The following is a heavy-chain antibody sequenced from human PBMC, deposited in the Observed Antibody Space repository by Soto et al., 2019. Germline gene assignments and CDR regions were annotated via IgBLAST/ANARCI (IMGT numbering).Heavy chain of an antibody. J-gene: IGHJ5*02. D-gene: IGHD3-16*01. V-gene: IGHV3-23*01. Sequence: GCSLEISCAACRLTFSIYAMTGVRQAPGKGLEWVSAISGSGGSTYYADSVKGRFTISRDNAKDSLYLQMNSLRAEDTAVYYCAKLPFPWGWFDPWGQGTLVTVSS. CDR1: RLTFSIYA. CDR3: AKLPFPWGWFDP. CDR2: ISGSGGST.